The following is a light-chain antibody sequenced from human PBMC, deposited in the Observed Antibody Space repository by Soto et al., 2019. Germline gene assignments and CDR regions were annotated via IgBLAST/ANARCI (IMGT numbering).Light chain of an antibody. J-gene: IGKJ5*01. CDR2: GAS. CDR1: QSVGDN. CDR3: QQYNTWPPMIT. Sequence: IVLTQSPGTPSLSPGERVTLSCGASQSVGDNLAWHQQKPGQAPRLLRYGASTRATGIPARVSGSGSATEFTRTISSLQSQEFAGDYCQQYNTWPPMITFGQGTRLEIK. V-gene: IGKV3-15*01.